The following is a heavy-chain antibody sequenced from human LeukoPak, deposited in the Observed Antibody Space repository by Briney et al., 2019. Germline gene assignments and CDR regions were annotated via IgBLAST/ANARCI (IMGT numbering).Heavy chain of an antibody. Sequence: SGTLSLTCTVSGGSISSYYWSWIRQPPGKGLEWIGYIYYSGSTNYNPSLKSRVTISVDTSKNQFSPKLSSVTAADTAVYYCAREGGPTYQLPYYYYYGMDVWGKGTTVTVSS. D-gene: IGHD2-2*01. V-gene: IGHV4-59*12. CDR1: GGSISSYY. CDR2: IYYSGST. CDR3: AREGGPTYQLPYYYYYGMDV. J-gene: IGHJ6*04.